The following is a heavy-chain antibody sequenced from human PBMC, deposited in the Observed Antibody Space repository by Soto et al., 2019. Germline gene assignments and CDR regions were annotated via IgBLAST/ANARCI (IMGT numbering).Heavy chain of an antibody. CDR3: ARQRKGAAAGPVDAFDI. Sequence: QVHLVQSGAEVKKPGASVKVSCKASGYTFTVYYMHWVRQAPGQGLEWMGWISPNSGGTFAAQKLQGRGTMTRDTSVNMAYMELTSLKSDDTAVYYCARQRKGAAAGPVDAFDIWGQGTMVTVSS. CDR2: ISPNSGGT. J-gene: IGHJ3*02. V-gene: IGHV1-2*02. CDR1: GYTFTVYY. D-gene: IGHD6-13*01.